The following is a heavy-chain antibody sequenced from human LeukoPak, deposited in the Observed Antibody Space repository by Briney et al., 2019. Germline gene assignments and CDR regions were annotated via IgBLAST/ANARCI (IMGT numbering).Heavy chain of an antibody. D-gene: IGHD1-26*01. CDR1: GYTFTNYG. V-gene: IGHV1-18*01. J-gene: IGHJ4*02. CDR2: ISTYNGNT. Sequence: ASVKVSYKASGYTFTNYGINRVRQAPGQGLEWMGWISTYNGNTNYAQKLQGRVTMTTDTSTSTAYMELRSLRSDDTAMYYCAREVGGSFIYFDFWGQGTLVIVSS. CDR3: AREVGGSFIYFDF.